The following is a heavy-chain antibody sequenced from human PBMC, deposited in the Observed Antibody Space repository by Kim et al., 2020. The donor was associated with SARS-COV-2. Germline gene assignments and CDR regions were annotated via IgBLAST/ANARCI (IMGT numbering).Heavy chain of an antibody. CDR2: INHSGST. CDR3: ARRSGWGNGMDV. Sequence: SETLSLTCAVYGGSFSGYYWSWIRQPPGKGLEWIGEINHSGSTNYNPSLKSRVTISVDTSKNQFSLKLSSVTAADTAVYYCARRSGWGNGMDVWGQGTTVTVSS. V-gene: IGHV4-34*01. CDR1: GGSFSGYY. D-gene: IGHD3-16*01. J-gene: IGHJ6*02.